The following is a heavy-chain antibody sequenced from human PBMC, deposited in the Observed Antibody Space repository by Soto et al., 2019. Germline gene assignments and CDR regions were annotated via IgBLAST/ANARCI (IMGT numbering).Heavy chain of an antibody. D-gene: IGHD2-2*01. V-gene: IGHV1-18*01. CDR3: ARVVPGAEAWFGP. J-gene: IGHJ5*02. CDR1: GYTFSNYG. CDR2: ISLYSDGT. Sequence: ASVKVSCKTSGYTFSNYGITWVRQAPGQPLEWLGWISLYSDGTNYAQKFQGRVSMTTDTSTTTAYMELRSMRSDDTAVYYCARVVPGAEAWFGPWGQGTLVTVSS.